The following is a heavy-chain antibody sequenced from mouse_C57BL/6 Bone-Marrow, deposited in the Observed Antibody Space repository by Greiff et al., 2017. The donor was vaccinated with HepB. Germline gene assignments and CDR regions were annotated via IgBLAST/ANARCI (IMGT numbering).Heavy chain of an antibody. CDR1: GFSLTSYG. V-gene: IGHV2-2*01. CDR3: ARNPFHYYGSSYWYFDV. J-gene: IGHJ1*03. Sequence: VHLVESGPGLVQPSQSLSITCTVSGFSLTSYGVHWVRQSPGKGLEWLGVIWSGGSTDYNAAFISRLSISKDNSKSQVFFKMNSLQADDTAIYYCARNPFHYYGSSYWYFDVWGTGTTVTVSS. D-gene: IGHD1-1*01. CDR2: IWSGGST.